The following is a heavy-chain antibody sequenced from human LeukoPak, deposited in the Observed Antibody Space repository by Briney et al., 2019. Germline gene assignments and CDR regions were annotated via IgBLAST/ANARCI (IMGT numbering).Heavy chain of an antibody. J-gene: IGHJ4*02. Sequence: GGSLRLSCAASGFTFTTYAMSWVRQAPGKGLEWVSAISGSGDSTYCADSVKGRFTISRDNSKNTLYLQMNSLRADDTAVYYCAKGASTPDLRWVYYFDYWGQGTLVTVSS. V-gene: IGHV3-23*01. CDR3: AKGASTPDLRWVYYFDY. CDR1: GFTFTTYA. CDR2: ISGSGDST. D-gene: IGHD2-15*01.